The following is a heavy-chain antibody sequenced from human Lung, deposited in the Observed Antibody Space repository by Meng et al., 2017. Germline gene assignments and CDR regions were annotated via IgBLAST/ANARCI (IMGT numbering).Heavy chain of an antibody. Sequence: SETLSLTCVVSGGSFSDYYWSWIRQPPGKGLEWIGEINHSGSTNYNPSLESRATISVDTSRNNLSLKLSSVTAADSAVHYCARGPTTMAHDFDYWGQGTLVTVSS. CDR2: INHSGST. CDR3: ARGPTTMAHDFDY. CDR1: GGSFSDYY. D-gene: IGHD4-11*01. J-gene: IGHJ4*02. V-gene: IGHV4-34*01.